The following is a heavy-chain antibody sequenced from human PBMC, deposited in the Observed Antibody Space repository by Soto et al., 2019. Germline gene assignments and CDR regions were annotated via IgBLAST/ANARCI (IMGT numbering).Heavy chain of an antibody. CDR1: GYICSNYA. Sequence: PWGCMRLFCTASGYICSNYAMNLALQAPGKGLEWVSVIGGEAVSTKCADSVKGRCTVSRDNSKNTMFLQLDSLRDDDTAIYFFVKDYVDIKGIYDVLDFLGKGTMVTVS. CDR3: VKDYVDIKGIYDVLDF. J-gene: IGHJ3*01. CDR2: IGGEAVST. D-gene: IGHD3-10*02. V-gene: IGHV3-23*01.